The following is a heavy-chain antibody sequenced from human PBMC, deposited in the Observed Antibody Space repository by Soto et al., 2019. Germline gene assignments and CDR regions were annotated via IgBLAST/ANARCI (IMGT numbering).Heavy chain of an antibody. Sequence: GGSLRLSCAASGFTFSSYSMNWVRQAPGKGLEWVSSISSSSSYIYYADSVKDRFTISRDNAKNSLYLQMNSLRAEDTAVYYCAKIGDCSGGSCYDYLGQGTLVTVSS. J-gene: IGHJ4*02. CDR2: ISSSSSYI. CDR1: GFTFSSYS. V-gene: IGHV3-21*01. D-gene: IGHD2-15*01. CDR3: AKIGDCSGGSCYDY.